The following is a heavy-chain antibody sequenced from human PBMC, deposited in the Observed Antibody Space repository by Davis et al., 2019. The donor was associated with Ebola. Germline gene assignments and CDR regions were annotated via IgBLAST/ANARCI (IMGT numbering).Heavy chain of an antibody. CDR1: GYSFTSYW. Sequence: GESLKISCQGSGYSFTSYWIGWVRQMHGKGLEWMGIIYPGDSDTRYSTSFQGQVTISADKSINTAYLQWSSLKASDTAMYYCARPYSCWYGFDYWGQGTLVSVAS. CDR2: IYPGDSDT. CDR3: ARPYSCWYGFDY. J-gene: IGHJ4*02. D-gene: IGHD6-13*01. V-gene: IGHV5-51*01.